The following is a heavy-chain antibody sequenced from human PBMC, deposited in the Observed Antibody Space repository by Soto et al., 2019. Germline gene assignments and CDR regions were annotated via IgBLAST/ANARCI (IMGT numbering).Heavy chain of an antibody. CDR3: ARASEYSGYDSGY. J-gene: IGHJ4*02. CDR2: IIPILGIA. CDR1: GGTFSSYT. Sequence: VQLVQSGAEVKKPGSSVKVSCKASGGTFSSYTISWVRQAPGQGLEWMGRIIPILGIANYAQKFQGRVTITADKSTSTAYMELSSLRSEDTAVYYCARASEYSGYDSGYWGQGTLVTVSS. V-gene: IGHV1-69*02. D-gene: IGHD5-12*01.